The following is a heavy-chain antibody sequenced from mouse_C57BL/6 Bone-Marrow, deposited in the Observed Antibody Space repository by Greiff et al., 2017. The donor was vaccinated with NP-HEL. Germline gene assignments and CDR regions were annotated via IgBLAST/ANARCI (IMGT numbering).Heavy chain of an antibody. CDR3: ARLGYYGSSYFYYYAMDY. J-gene: IGHJ4*01. CDR2: INPNYGTT. D-gene: IGHD1-1*01. CDR1: GYSFTDYN. V-gene: IGHV1-39*01. Sequence: VQLKESGPELVKPGASVKISCKASGYSFTDYNMNWVKQSNGKSLEWIGVINPNYGTTSYNQKFKGKATLTVDQSSSTAYMQLNSLTSEDSAVYYCARLGYYGSSYFYYYAMDYWGQGTSVTVSS.